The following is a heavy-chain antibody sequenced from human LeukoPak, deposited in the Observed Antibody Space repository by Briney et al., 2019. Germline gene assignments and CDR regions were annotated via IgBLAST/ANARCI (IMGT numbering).Heavy chain of an antibody. Sequence: GGSLRLSCAASGFTFSSYAMHWVRQAPGKGLEHVSAINSFGYRTYYASSVKGRFTISRDNSKNTLYLQMGSLRAEDTAVYYCAMGSYGSYWGQGTLVTVSS. J-gene: IGHJ4*02. CDR1: GFTFSSYA. V-gene: IGHV3-64*01. CDR2: INSFGYRT. D-gene: IGHD5-18*01. CDR3: AMGSYGSY.